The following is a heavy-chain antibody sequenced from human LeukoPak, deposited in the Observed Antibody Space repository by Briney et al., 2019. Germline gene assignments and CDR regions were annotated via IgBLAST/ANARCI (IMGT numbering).Heavy chain of an antibody. CDR3: AKDKPIVGATGSDY. Sequence: GGSLRLSCAASGFTFSSYSMNWVRQAPGKGLEWVSAISGSGGSTYYADSVKGRFTISRDNSKNTLYLQMNSLRAEDTAVYYCAKDKPIVGATGSDYWGQGTLVTVSS. CDR2: ISGSGGST. V-gene: IGHV3-23*01. D-gene: IGHD1-26*01. J-gene: IGHJ4*02. CDR1: GFTFSSYS.